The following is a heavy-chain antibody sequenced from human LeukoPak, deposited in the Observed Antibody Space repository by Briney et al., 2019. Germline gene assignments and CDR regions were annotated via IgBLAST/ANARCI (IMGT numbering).Heavy chain of an antibody. CDR3: ARDGELYSGSKGLFDI. CDR2: ISANNGNT. D-gene: IGHD1-26*01. Sequence: GASVKVSCKASGYTFISYGISWVRQAPGQGLDWIGWISANNGNTNYAQKLQGRVTMTTDTSTSTAYMELRSLRSDDTAVYYCARDGELYSGSKGLFDIWGQGTMVTVSS. J-gene: IGHJ3*02. CDR1: GYTFISYG. V-gene: IGHV1-18*01.